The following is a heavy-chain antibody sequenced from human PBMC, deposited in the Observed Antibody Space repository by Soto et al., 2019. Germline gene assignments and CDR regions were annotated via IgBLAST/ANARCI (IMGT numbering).Heavy chain of an antibody. CDR1: GFTFSSYS. Sequence: GGSLRLSCAASGFTFSSYSMNWVRQAPGKGLEWVSSISSSSSYIYYADSVKGRFTISRDNAKNSLYLQMNSLRAEDTAVYYCARGDQYDFWSGYSYYYYYGMDVWGQGTTVTVSS. CDR2: ISSSSSYI. CDR3: ARGDQYDFWSGYSYYYYYGMDV. V-gene: IGHV3-21*01. D-gene: IGHD3-3*01. J-gene: IGHJ6*02.